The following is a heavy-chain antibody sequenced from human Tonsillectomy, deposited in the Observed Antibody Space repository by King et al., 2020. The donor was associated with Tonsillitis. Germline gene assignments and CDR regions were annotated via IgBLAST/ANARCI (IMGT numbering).Heavy chain of an antibody. D-gene: IGHD4-17*01. J-gene: IGHJ4*02. V-gene: IGHV3-23*03. Sequence: VQLVESGGGLVQPGGSLRLSCAASGFIFSNYAMNWVRQAPGKGLEWVSLISGNSRGTYYRDSVRGRFTISRDGSKNTVHLQMNSLRAEDTAIYYCAKTHGAGDYSFDSWGQGTLVTVSS. CDR2: ISGNSRGT. CDR3: AKTHGAGDYSFDS. CDR1: GFIFSNYA.